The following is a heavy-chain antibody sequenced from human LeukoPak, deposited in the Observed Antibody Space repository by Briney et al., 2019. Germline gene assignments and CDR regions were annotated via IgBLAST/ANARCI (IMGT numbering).Heavy chain of an antibody. V-gene: IGHV3-11*01. CDR2: ISSSGSTI. D-gene: IGHD1-26*01. CDR1: GFTFSDYY. CDR3: ARMTRYPLYFDY. J-gene: IGHJ4*02. Sequence: NPGGPLRLSCAASGFTFSDYYMSWIRQAPGKGLEWVSYISSSGSTIYYADSVKGRFTISRDNAKNSLYLQMNSLRAEDTAVYYCARMTRYPLYFDYWGQGTLVTVSS.